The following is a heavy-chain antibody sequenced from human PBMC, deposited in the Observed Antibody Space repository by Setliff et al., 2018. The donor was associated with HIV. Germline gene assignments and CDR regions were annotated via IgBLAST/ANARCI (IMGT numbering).Heavy chain of an antibody. CDR3: ARRTRYCGGDCYSRAFDI. Sequence: SETLSLTCAVSGYSISSGYYWGWIRQPPGKGLEWIGSIYYSGSTNYNPSLKNRVTISVDTSKNQFSLKLSSVTAADTAVYYCARRTRYCGGDCYSRAFDIWGKGTTVTVSS. CDR1: GYSISSGYY. V-gene: IGHV4-38-2*01. CDR2: IYYSGST. J-gene: IGHJ6*04. D-gene: IGHD2-21*01.